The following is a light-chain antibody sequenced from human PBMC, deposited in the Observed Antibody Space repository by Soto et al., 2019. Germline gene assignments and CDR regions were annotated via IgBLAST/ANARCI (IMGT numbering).Light chain of an antibody. CDR2: GAS. J-gene: IGKJ3*01. Sequence: EIVLTQSPGTLSLSPGERATLSCRASQSVSSNSLAWYQQKFGQAPRLLIYGASSSATGIPDRFSGSGFGTDFTFTITRLEPEDFAVYYCQQYGSSPLTFGPGTKVDIK. CDR1: QSVSSNS. CDR3: QQYGSSPLT. V-gene: IGKV3-20*01.